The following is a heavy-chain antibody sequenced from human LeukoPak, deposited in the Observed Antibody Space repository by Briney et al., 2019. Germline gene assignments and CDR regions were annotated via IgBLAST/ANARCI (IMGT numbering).Heavy chain of an antibody. CDR3: ARHSLDDTNGYYCQFDY. CDR2: IHSRGNT. Sequence: PSETLSLTCTVSGGSISTHYWSWIRQPPGKGLDWIGYIHSRGNTNSNLSLKSRVTISVDTSKNQFSLKLTSVTAADSAVYYCARHSLDDTNGYYCQFDYWGQGSLVTVSS. V-gene: IGHV4-59*11. J-gene: IGHJ4*02. CDR1: GGSISTHY. D-gene: IGHD3-22*01.